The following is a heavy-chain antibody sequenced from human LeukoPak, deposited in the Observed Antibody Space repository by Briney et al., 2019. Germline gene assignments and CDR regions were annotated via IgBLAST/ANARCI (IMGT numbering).Heavy chain of an antibody. CDR2: ISGSGGST. Sequence: SGGSLRLSCAPSGFTFSSYAMSWVRQAPGKGLEWVSAISGSGGSTYYADSVKGRFTISRDNSKNTLYLQMNSLRAEDTAVYYCAKARRSACSSTSCYPFDYWGQGTLVTVSS. D-gene: IGHD2-2*01. J-gene: IGHJ4*02. CDR3: AKARRSACSSTSCYPFDY. V-gene: IGHV3-23*01. CDR1: GFTFSSYA.